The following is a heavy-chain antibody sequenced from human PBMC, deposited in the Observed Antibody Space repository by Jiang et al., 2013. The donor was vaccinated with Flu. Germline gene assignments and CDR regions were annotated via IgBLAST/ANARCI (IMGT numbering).Heavy chain of an antibody. Sequence: KPTQTLTLTCTFSGFSLSTSGMRVSWIRQPPGKALEWLARIDWDDDKFYSTSLKTRLTISKDTSKNQVVLTMTNMDPVDTATYYCARQYYDLRAYYFDYWGQGTLVTVSS. D-gene: IGHD3-3*01. V-gene: IGHV2-70*04. CDR3: ARQYYDLRAYYFDY. CDR1: GFSLSTSGMR. CDR2: IDWDDDK. J-gene: IGHJ4*02.